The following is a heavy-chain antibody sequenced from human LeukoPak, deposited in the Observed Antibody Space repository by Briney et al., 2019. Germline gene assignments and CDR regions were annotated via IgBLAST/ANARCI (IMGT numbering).Heavy chain of an antibody. CDR2: ITYTSGTL. Sequence: GGSLRLSCAASGFTFSTYAMNWVRQAPGKGLEWISYITYTSGTLYYAASVKGRFTISRDNAKNSLYLQMSSLRDEDTAVYYCARDLEVPGGNRLFDYWGQGTLVTVSS. CDR1: GFTFSTYA. J-gene: IGHJ4*02. V-gene: IGHV3-48*02. CDR3: ARDLEVPGGNRLFDY. D-gene: IGHD4-23*01.